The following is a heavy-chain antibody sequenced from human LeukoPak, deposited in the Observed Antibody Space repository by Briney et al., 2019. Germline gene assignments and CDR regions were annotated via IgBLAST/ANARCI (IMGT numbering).Heavy chain of an antibody. J-gene: IGHJ4*02. CDR2: LYYSGST. CDR3: ARETGTGDFDY. D-gene: IGHD7-27*01. Sequence: PSETLSLTCTVSGGSISSYYWSWIRQPPGKGLEWIGYLYYSGSTNYNPSLKSRVTISVDTSKNQFSLKLSSVTAADTAVYYCARETGTGDFDYWGQGTLVTVSS. V-gene: IGHV4-59*01. CDR1: GGSISSYY.